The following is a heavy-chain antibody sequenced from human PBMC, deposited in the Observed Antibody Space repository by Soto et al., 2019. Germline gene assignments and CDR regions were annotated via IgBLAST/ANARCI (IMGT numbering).Heavy chain of an antibody. CDR2: ISDNGGTT. CDR1: GFTFSNYA. CDR3: ARGPSTVATWLDS. Sequence: EVQLVESGEGLVQPGGSLRLSCAASGFTFSNYAMHWVRQAPGKGLEYVSAISDNGGTTYYADSVKGRFTISRDNSKNTLYIQMGSLRAEYMAVYYCARGPSTVATWLDSWGQGTLVTVSS. D-gene: IGHD4-17*01. V-gene: IGHV3-64*02. J-gene: IGHJ4*02.